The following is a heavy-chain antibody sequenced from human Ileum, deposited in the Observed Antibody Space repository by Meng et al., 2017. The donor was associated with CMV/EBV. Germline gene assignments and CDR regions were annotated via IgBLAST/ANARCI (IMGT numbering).Heavy chain of an antibody. D-gene: IGHD7-27*01. CDR2: ISYTGNT. CDR3: ARDPGSHWFDP. Sequence: TCTGSGRSISRGDNYWTWIRQPPGKGLEWIGYISYTGNTYYSPSLKSRVTISADMSKNQFSLKLNSVTAADTAVYYCARDPGSHWFDPWGQGTLVTVSS. J-gene: IGHJ5*02. CDR1: GRSISRGDNY. V-gene: IGHV4-30-4*08.